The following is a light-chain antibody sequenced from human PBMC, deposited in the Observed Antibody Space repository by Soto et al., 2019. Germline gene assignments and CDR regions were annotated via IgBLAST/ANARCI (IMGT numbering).Light chain of an antibody. CDR2: DAS. CDR3: QQRSNWPPKIT. V-gene: IGKV3-11*01. Sequence: EIVLAQSPATLSLSPGERATLSCRASQSVSIYLAWYQQKPGQAPRLLIYDASNRATGIPARCSGSGSGTDFTLTISSLEPEDFAVYYCQQRSNWPPKITFGQGTRLEIK. CDR1: QSVSIY. J-gene: IGKJ5*01.